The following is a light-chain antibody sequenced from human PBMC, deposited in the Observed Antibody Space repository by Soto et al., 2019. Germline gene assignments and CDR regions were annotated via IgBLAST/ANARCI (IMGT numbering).Light chain of an antibody. CDR2: DAS. V-gene: IGKV3-11*01. Sequence: EIVLTQSPATLSLSPGESATLSCRASQSVKNYLAWYQQKAGQTPRLLIYDASNRAPGIPARFNGSGSGTDFTLTISSLEPEDCAVYYCQQRTKWDITIGGGSKVEMK. J-gene: IGKJ4*01. CDR1: QSVKNY. CDR3: QQRTKWDIT.